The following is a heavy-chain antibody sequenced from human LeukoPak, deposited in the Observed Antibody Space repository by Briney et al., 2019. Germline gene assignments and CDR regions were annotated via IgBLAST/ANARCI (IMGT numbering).Heavy chain of an antibody. CDR1: GYSISSGYY. CDR3: ARDDGYNYRY. Sequence: PSETLSLTCSVSGYSISSGYYWGWVRQAPGKGLEWIGSIDRSGSANYNPSLKSRVTISVDKSKNQFSLKLISVTAADTAVYYCARDDGYNYRYWGQGTLVTVSS. V-gene: IGHV4-38-2*02. J-gene: IGHJ4*02. CDR2: IDRSGSA. D-gene: IGHD5-24*01.